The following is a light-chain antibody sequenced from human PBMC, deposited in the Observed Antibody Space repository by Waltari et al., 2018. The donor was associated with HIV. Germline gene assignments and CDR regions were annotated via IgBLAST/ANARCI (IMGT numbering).Light chain of an antibody. Sequence: DVVMTQSPDSLAVSLGERATINCKSSQSVFYSSSNKNYLAWYQHKSGQPPKLLIYWASTRKSGVPDRFSGSGSGTDFTLTISSLQAEDVALYYGQQYFGPLPTTFGQGTRLEIK. CDR1: QSVFYSSSNKNY. J-gene: IGKJ5*01. V-gene: IGKV4-1*01. CDR2: WAS. CDR3: QQYFGPLPTT.